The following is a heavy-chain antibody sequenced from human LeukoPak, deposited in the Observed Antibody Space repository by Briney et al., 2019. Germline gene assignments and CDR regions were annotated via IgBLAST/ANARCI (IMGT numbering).Heavy chain of an antibody. Sequence: GGSLRLSCAASGFTFSSYAMSWVRQAPGKGLEWVSAISGSGGSTYYADSVKGRFTISRDNSKNTLYLQMNSLRAEDTAVYYCAKDPLSSIAAAGTGGGSYWSQGTLVTVSS. CDR1: GFTFSSYA. J-gene: IGHJ4*02. CDR3: AKDPLSSIAAAGTGGGSY. V-gene: IGHV3-23*01. CDR2: ISGSGGST. D-gene: IGHD6-13*01.